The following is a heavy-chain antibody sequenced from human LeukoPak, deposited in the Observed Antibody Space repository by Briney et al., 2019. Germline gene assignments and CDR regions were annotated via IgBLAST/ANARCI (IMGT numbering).Heavy chain of an antibody. CDR2: ISTSSSHM. V-gene: IGHV3-21*01. CDR3: ARDDTSAHFFDY. J-gene: IGHJ4*02. D-gene: IGHD3-10*01. Sequence: GGSLRLSCAASGFTFKIYSMNWVRQAPGKGLEWVSSISTSSSHMYYADSVRGRFTISRDNAKNSLYLQMNTLRAEDTAVYYCARDDTSAHFFDYWGQGTLVTVSS. CDR1: GFTFKIYS.